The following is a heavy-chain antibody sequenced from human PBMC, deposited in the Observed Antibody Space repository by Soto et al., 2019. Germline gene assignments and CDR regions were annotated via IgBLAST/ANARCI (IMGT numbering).Heavy chain of an antibody. CDR1: GGSISSSSYY. V-gene: IGHV4-39*01. J-gene: IGHJ6*03. D-gene: IGHD1-1*01. CDR2: IYYSGST. CDR3: ARAGTALDYYYYYMDV. Sequence: PSETLSLTCTVSGGSISSSSYYWGWIRQPPGKGLEWIGSIYYSGSTYYNPSLKSRVTISVDTSKNQFSLKLSSVTAADTAVYYCARAGTALDYYYYYMDVWGKGTTVTVSS.